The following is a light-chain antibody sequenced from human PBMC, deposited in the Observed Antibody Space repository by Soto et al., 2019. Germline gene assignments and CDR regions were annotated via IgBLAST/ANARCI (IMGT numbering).Light chain of an antibody. CDR3: MQGTHWPPT. CDR1: QSLVYSNGKTY. J-gene: IGKJ1*01. Sequence: DVVMTQSPLSLPVTLGQPASISCRSSQSLVYSNGKTYLHWFLQRPGQSPRHLIYKVFNRDSGVPDRFSGSGSGTDFTLKISRVEAEDVGVYYCMQGTHWPPTFGQGTKVEIK. CDR2: KVF. V-gene: IGKV2-30*01.